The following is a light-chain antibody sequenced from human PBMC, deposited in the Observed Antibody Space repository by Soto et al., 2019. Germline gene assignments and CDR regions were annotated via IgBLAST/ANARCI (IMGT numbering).Light chain of an antibody. V-gene: IGKV1-5*01. J-gene: IGKJ1*01. CDR1: QSCRNS. CDR3: LCYITYPCT. Sequence: DFQMPQSPSTLSASFGDRVTVTCRASQSCRNSLAWYQQKAGKAPTLLIYDASTLQSGVPSRFSGSGSGTEFSLTISSLQPEDFATYYCLCYITYPCTLGQGTKVDIK. CDR2: DAS.